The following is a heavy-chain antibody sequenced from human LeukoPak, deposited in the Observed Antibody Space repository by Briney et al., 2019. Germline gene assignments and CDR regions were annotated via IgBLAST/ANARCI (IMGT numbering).Heavy chain of an antibody. J-gene: IGHJ5*02. CDR1: GFTFRSYE. Sequence: GGSLRLSCEDSGFTFRSYEMNWVRQAPGKGLEWIAYLSSSGSAFSYADSVKGRFTISRDNSKNTLYLQMNSLRAEDTAVYYCARDHSNEVDIAAAGTGWFDPWGQGTLVTVSS. CDR2: LSSSGSAF. D-gene: IGHD6-13*01. CDR3: ARDHSNEVDIAAAGTGWFDP. V-gene: IGHV3-48*03.